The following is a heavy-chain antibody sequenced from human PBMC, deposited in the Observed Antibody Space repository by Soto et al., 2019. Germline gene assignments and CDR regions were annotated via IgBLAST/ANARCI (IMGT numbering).Heavy chain of an antibody. D-gene: IGHD4-4*01. CDR2: ISGSGGST. Sequence: EVQLLESGGGLVQPGGSLRLSCAASGFTFSSYAMSWVRQAPGKGLEWVSAISGSGGSTYYADSVKGRFTISRDNSKNTLYLQMNNLRAEDTAVYYCARPKTKVTTFGMDVWGQGTTVTVSS. J-gene: IGHJ6*02. CDR3: ARPKTKVTTFGMDV. CDR1: GFTFSSYA. V-gene: IGHV3-23*01.